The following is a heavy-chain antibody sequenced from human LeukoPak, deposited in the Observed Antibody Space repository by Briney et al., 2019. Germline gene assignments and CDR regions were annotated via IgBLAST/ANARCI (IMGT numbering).Heavy chain of an antibody. V-gene: IGHV3-23*01. CDR1: GFTFSSIG. CDR2: ISGSGDST. CDR3: AKRGASWSFDS. Sequence: GGSLRLSCAASGFTFSSIGMSWVRQAPGKGLEWVSSISGSGDSTYYADSVEGRFTISRDNSKNTLYLQMNSLRAEDTAVYYCAKRGASWSFDSWGQGTLVTVSS. J-gene: IGHJ4*02. D-gene: IGHD6-13*01.